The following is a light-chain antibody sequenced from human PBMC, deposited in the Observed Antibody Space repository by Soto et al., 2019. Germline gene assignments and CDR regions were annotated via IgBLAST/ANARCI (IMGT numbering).Light chain of an antibody. CDR2: AAS. CDR3: QKYNSAPLT. J-gene: IGKJ3*01. CDR1: LGISSY. Sequence: DIQMTQSPSSLSASVGDRVTITCRASLGISSYLAWYQQKPGKVPKLLIYAASTLQPGVPSRFSGSGSGTDFTLTINSLQPEDIATYYCQKYNSAPLTFGPGTKVDIK. V-gene: IGKV1-27*01.